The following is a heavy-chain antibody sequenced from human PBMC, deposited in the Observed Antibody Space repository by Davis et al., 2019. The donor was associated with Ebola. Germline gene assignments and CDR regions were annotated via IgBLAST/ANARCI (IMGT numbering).Heavy chain of an antibody. CDR1: GFTFSSYS. Sequence: GESLKISCAASGFTFSSYSMNWVRQAPGKGLEWVSSISSSSSYIYYADSVKGRFTISRDNAKNSLYLQMNSLRAEDTAVYYCARGRVDYYDNSGYYYFDYWGQGTLITVSS. V-gene: IGHV3-21*01. CDR3: ARGRVDYYDNSGYYYFDY. J-gene: IGHJ4*02. D-gene: IGHD3-22*01. CDR2: ISSSSSYI.